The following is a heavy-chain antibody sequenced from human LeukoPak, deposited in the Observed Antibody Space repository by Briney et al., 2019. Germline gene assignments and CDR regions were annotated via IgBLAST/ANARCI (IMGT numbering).Heavy chain of an antibody. D-gene: IGHD2-15*01. Sequence: SETLSLTCTVSGGSISSYYWSWIRQPPGKGLEWIGYIYYSGSTNYNPSLKSRVTISVDTSKNQFSLKLSSVTAADTAVYYCARGTDMALPIPLDYWGQGTLVTVSS. V-gene: IGHV4-59*01. CDR3: ARGTDMALPIPLDY. CDR2: IYYSGST. CDR1: GGSISSYY. J-gene: IGHJ4*02.